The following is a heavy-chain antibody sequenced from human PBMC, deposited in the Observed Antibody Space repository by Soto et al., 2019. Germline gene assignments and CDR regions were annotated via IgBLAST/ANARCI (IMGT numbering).Heavy chain of an antibody. D-gene: IGHD4-17*01. CDR2: IYYSGST. Sequence: QVQLQESGPGLVKPSDTLSLTCAVSGYSISSSNRWGWIRQPPGKGLEWIGYIYYSGSTYYNPSLKSRVTMSVDTSKNQFSLKLSSVTAVDTAVYYCARILRDYGDYDWYFDLWGRGTLVTVSS. CDR1: GYSISSSNR. J-gene: IGHJ2*01. V-gene: IGHV4-28*01. CDR3: ARILRDYGDYDWYFDL.